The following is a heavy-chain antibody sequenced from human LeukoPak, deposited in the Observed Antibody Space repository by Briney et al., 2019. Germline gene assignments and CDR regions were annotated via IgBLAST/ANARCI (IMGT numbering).Heavy chain of an antibody. Sequence: SETLSLTCAVYGGSFSGYYWSWIRQPPGKGLEWIGEINHSGSTNYNPSLKSRVTISVDTSKNQFSLKLSSVTAADTAVYYCAGEEVVVVVAATRGFDPWGQGTLVTVSS. D-gene: IGHD2-15*01. CDR1: GGSFSGYY. J-gene: IGHJ5*02. V-gene: IGHV4-34*01. CDR3: AGEEVVVVVAATRGFDP. CDR2: INHSGST.